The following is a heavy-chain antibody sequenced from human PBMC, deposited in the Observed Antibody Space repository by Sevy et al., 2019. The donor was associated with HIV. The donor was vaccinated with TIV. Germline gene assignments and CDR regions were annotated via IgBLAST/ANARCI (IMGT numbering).Heavy chain of an antibody. CDR2: ISYDGSNK. V-gene: IGHV3-30-3*01. CDR1: GFSFSNYA. J-gene: IGHJ1*01. CDR3: ARDRDYYDSCASHFQY. D-gene: IGHD3-22*01. Sequence: GGSLRLSCEASGFSFSNYAMHWVRQAPGKGLEWVAVISYDGSNKYAADSVKGRFTISRDNSKNTLYLQMNSLRPEDTAVYYCARDRDYYDSCASHFQYRGQGTLVTVSS.